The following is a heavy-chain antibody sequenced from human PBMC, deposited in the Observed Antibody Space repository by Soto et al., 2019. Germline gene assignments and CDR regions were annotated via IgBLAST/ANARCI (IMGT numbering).Heavy chain of an antibody. V-gene: IGHV4-34*01. CDR3: ARGRIQLWLAAPYYYYGMDV. CDR2: INHSGST. CDR1: GGSFSGYY. D-gene: IGHD5-18*01. J-gene: IGHJ6*02. Sequence: SETLSLTCAVYGGSFSGYYWSWIRQPPGKGLEWIGEINHSGSTNYNPSLKSRVTISVDTSKNQFSLKLSSVTAADTAVYYCARGRIQLWLAAPYYYYGMDVWGQGTSVTVSS.